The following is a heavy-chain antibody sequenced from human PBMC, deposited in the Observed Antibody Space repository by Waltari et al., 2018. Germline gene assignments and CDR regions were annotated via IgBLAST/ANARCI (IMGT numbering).Heavy chain of an antibody. CDR3: AGLGDFLYDSSGYYLY. CDR2: ISYDGSNK. Sequence: QVQLVESGGGVVQPGRSLRLSCAASGFTFSSYAMHWVRPAPGKGLEWVAVISYDGSNKYYADSVKGRFTISRDNSKNTLYLQMNSLRAEDTAVYYCAGLGDFLYDSSGYYLYWGQGTLVTVSS. V-gene: IGHV3-30-3*01. CDR1: GFTFSSYA. D-gene: IGHD3-22*01. J-gene: IGHJ4*02.